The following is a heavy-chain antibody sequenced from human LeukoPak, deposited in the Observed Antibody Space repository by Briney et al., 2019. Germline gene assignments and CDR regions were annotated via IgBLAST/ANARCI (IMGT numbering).Heavy chain of an antibody. CDR1: GFTVSSNY. CDR3: ATVDVDIVATVSR. CDR2: IYSGGST. V-gene: IGHV3-53*01. J-gene: IGHJ4*02. Sequence: GGSLRLSCAASGFTVSSNYISWVRQAPGKGLEWVSVIYSGGSTYYADSVKGRFTISRDNAKNSLYLQMNSLRAEDTAVYYCATVDVDIVATVSRWGQGTLVTVSS. D-gene: IGHD5-12*01.